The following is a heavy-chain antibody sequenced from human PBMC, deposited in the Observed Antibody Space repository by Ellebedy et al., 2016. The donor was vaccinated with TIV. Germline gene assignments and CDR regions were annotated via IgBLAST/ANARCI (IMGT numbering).Heavy chain of an antibody. J-gene: IGHJ6*02. CDR3: ARVRGYSYGYGGMDV. D-gene: IGHD5-18*01. CDR2: ISSSSSYI. Sequence: PGGSLRLSCAASGFTFSSYSMNWVRQAPGKGLAWVSSISSSSSYIYYADSVTGRFTISRDNAKNSLFLQMNSLRAEDTAVYYCARVRGYSYGYGGMDVWGQGTTVTVSS. CDR1: GFTFSSYS. V-gene: IGHV3-21*01.